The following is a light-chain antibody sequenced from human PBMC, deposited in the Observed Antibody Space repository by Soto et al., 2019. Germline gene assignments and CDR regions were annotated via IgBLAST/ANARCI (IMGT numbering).Light chain of an antibody. CDR2: FAS. CDR3: QQYTDWPIT. CDR1: QYIINN. J-gene: IGKJ5*01. V-gene: IGKV3-15*01. Sequence: RLMTRSRCTLSMSTGERSTLSCMASQYIINNLAWYQQKPGQAPRLLIFFASTRVTGIPARFSGSGSGTEFTLTISSVQSEDFAVYYCQQYTDWPITFGQGTRLAI.